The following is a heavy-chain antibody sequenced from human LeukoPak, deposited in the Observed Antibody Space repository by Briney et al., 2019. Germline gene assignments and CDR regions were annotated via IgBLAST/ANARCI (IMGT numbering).Heavy chain of an antibody. Sequence: GESLRLSCAASGFAFRSYAMSWVRQAPGKGLEWVSGISGGGDTTYYADSVKGRFTISRDNSKNTLFLQMNSLRAEDTAVFYCAKSRGYTSPYYFDFWGQGTLATVSS. J-gene: IGHJ4*02. D-gene: IGHD5-12*01. V-gene: IGHV3-23*01. CDR2: ISGGGDTT. CDR3: AKSRGYTSPYYFDF. CDR1: GFAFRSYA.